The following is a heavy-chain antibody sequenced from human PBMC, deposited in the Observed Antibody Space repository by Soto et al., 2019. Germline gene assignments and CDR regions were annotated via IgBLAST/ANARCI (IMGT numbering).Heavy chain of an antibody. J-gene: IGHJ6*02. CDR3: ARVGSYYDFWSGYSFYGMDV. CDR1: GFTFSSYW. Sequence: GGSLRLSCAASGFTFSSYWMSWVRQAPGKGLEWVANIKQDGSEKYYVDSVKGRFTISRDNAKNSLYLQMNSLRAEDTAMYYCARVGSYYDFWSGYSFYGMDVWGQGTTVTVSS. V-gene: IGHV3-7*05. D-gene: IGHD3-3*01. CDR2: IKQDGSEK.